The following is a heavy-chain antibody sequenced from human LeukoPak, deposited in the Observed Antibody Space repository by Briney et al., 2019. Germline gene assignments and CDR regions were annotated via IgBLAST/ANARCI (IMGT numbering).Heavy chain of an antibody. V-gene: IGHV4-59*12. CDR2: IYYSGST. CDR1: GGSISSYY. D-gene: IGHD6-13*01. Sequence: KPSDTLSLTCTVSGGSISSYYWSWIRQPPGKGLEWIGYIYYSGSTNYNPSLKSRVTISVDTSKNQFSLKLSSVTAADTAVYYCARVKVGFVGIAAAGMDYWGQGTLVTVSS. J-gene: IGHJ4*02. CDR3: ARVKVGFVGIAAAGMDY.